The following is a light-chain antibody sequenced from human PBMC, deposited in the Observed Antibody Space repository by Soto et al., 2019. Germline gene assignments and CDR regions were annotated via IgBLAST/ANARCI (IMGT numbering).Light chain of an antibody. V-gene: IGKV1-5*03. Sequence: DTQMTQSPSTLSGSIGDRVTITCRASRSVSSWVAWYQQKPGKAPKLLIYKASSLESGVPSRFSGSGSGTEFTLTISSLQPDDFATYYCQQARTFGQGTKVDIK. CDR3: QQART. CDR1: RSVSSW. CDR2: KAS. J-gene: IGKJ1*01.